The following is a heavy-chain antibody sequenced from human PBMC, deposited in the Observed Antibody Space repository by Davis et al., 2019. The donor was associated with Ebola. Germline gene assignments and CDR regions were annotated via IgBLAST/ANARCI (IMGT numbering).Heavy chain of an antibody. CDR1: GGTFSSYT. CDR2: IIPILGIA. V-gene: IGHV1-69*02. D-gene: IGHD6-19*01. J-gene: IGHJ6*02. CDR3: ARGGRIAVAGTGRYYYGMDV. Sequence: AASVKVSCKASGGTFSSYTIRWVRQAPGQGLEWMGRIIPILGIANYAQKFQGRVTITADKSTSTAYMELGSLRSEDTAVYYCARGGRIAVAGTGRYYYGMDVWGQGTTVTVSS.